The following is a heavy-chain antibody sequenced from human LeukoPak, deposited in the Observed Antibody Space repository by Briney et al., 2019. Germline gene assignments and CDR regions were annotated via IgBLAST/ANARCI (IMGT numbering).Heavy chain of an antibody. CDR3: ARGPHYSGSYSWFDP. V-gene: IGHV1-8*01. J-gene: IGHJ5*02. CDR2: MNPNSGST. CDR1: GYTFTSYD. D-gene: IGHD1-26*01. Sequence: ASVKVSCKASGYTFTSYDINWVRQATGQGLEWMGWMNPNSGSTGYAQKFQGRVTMTRNTSISTAYMELSSLRSEDTAVYYCARGPHYSGSYSWFDPWGQGTLVTVSS.